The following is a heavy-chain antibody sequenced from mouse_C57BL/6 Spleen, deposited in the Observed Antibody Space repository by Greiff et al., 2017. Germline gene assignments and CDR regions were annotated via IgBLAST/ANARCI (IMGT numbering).Heavy chain of an antibody. Sequence: EVQLVESGPGLVKPSQSLSLTCSVTGYSITSGYYWNWIRQPPGNKLEWMGYISYDGSNNYNPSFKNRISITRDTSKNQFFLKLNSVTTEDTATYYCARGGILYYFDYWGQGTTLTVSS. V-gene: IGHV3-6*01. CDR3: ARGGILYYFDY. D-gene: IGHD1-1*02. CDR1: GYSITSGYY. CDR2: ISYDGSN. J-gene: IGHJ2*01.